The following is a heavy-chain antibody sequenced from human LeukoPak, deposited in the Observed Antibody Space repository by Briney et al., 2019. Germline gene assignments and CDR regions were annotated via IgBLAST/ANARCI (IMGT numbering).Heavy chain of an antibody. CDR1: GFTFSSYS. V-gene: IGHV3-48*02. Sequence: VGSLRLSCAASGFTFSSYSMNWVRQAPGKGLEWISYIRTSPSEIYYADSVRGRFTISRDDAKNSLYLQMDSLRDEDTAVYYCVRDHHYALDVWGEGTTVTVSS. J-gene: IGHJ3*01. CDR3: VRDHHYALDV. CDR2: IRTSPSEI.